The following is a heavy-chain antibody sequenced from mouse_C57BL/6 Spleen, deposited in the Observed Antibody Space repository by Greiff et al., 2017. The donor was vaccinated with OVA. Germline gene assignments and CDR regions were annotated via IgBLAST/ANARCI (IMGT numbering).Heavy chain of an antibody. CDR3: ARSSDGYYVGYYAMDY. Sequence: VQLKESGPGLAKPSQTLSLTCSVTGYSITSDYWNWIRKFPGNKLEYMGYISYSGSTYYTPSLKSRISITRDTSKNQYYLQLNSVTTEDTATYYCARSSDGYYVGYYAMDYWGQGTSVTVSS. CDR1: GYSITSDY. V-gene: IGHV3-8*01. CDR2: ISYSGST. D-gene: IGHD2-3*01. J-gene: IGHJ4*01.